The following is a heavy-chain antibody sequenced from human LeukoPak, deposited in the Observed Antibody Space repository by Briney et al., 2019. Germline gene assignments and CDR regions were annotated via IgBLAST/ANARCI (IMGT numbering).Heavy chain of an antibody. CDR2: IDPNGVAT. J-gene: IGHJ5*02. V-gene: IGHV1-2*02. CDR3: ATMVAVANFA. Sequence: ASVKVSCTASGHTLTGYYIHWVRQAPGQGPEWMGYIDPNGVATHYAQKFQGRVTMTRDTSISTAYMELSGLRPDGTAIYYCATMVAVANFAWGQGTLVTVSS. D-gene: IGHD2-15*01. CDR1: GHTLTGYY.